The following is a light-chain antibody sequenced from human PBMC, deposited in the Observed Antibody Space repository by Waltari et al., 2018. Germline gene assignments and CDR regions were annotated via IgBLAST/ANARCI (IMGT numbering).Light chain of an antibody. V-gene: IGLV2-23*01. CDR3: CSYVGGSRVL. CDR1: RSENGADTF. CDR2: EAT. J-gene: IGLJ2*01. Sequence: QSVLTQPASVSGSPGQSITTPCPATRSENGADTFVSWFQQPPGNAPRLLISEATKRPSGVSYRFSGSKSGNTASLSISDLQAEDEADYYCCSYVGGSRVLFGGGTKLTV.